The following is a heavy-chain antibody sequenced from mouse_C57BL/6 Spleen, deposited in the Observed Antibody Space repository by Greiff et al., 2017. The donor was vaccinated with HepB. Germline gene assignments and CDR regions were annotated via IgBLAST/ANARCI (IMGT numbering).Heavy chain of an antibody. D-gene: IGHD2-4*01. J-gene: IGHJ2*01. CDR2: ISSGGSYT. CDR1: GFTFSSYG. V-gene: IGHV5-6*01. Sequence: EVKLMESGGDLVKPGGSLKLSCAASGFTFSSYGMSWVRQTPDKRLEWVATISSGGSYTYYPDSVKGRFTISRDNAKNTLYLQMSSLKSEDTAMYYCASYDYSSFDYWGQGTTLTVSS. CDR3: ASYDYSSFDY.